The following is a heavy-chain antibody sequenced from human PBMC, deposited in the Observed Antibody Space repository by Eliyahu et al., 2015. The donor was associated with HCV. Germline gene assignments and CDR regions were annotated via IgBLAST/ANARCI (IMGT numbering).Heavy chain of an antibody. J-gene: IGHJ5*02. V-gene: IGHV4-34*02. Sequence: QVPQEPWGAGLLKPSETLSLSCTVHGGPFSAYSWSWIRQPPGEGLEWVGEITHSGSTNFNPSLKGRVIISMDRSKNEFSLMLKSVSAADTAVYFCAVVPAAVGSFYNWFDPWGQGTLV. CDR3: AVVPAAVGSFYNWFDP. D-gene: IGHD2-2*01. CDR1: GGPFSAYS. CDR2: ITHSGST.